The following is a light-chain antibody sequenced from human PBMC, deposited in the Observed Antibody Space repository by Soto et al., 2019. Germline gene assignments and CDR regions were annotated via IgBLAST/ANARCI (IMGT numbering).Light chain of an antibody. Sequence: QSVLTQPPSVSGAPGQRVTISCSGSSSNIGAGYDVHWYQQLPGTAPKLLISANNIRPSGVPDRFSGSKSGTSASLAITGLHAEDEADYYCQSYDSSLSGSGVFGGGTQLTVL. CDR1: SSNIGAGYD. CDR3: QSYDSSLSGSGV. J-gene: IGLJ3*02. V-gene: IGLV1-40*01. CDR2: ANN.